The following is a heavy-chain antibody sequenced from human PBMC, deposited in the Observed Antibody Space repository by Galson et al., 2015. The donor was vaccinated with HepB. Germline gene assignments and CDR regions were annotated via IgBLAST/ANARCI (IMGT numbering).Heavy chain of an antibody. D-gene: IGHD2-21*02. CDR2: INAGNGNS. Sequence: SVKVSCKASGSIFTSYAMHWVRQAPGQRLEWMGWINAGNGNSKYSQKSQGRVTITRDTSASTAYMDLSSLSSEDTAVYYCARDAFGTTASFDYWGQGTLVTVSS. J-gene: IGHJ4*02. V-gene: IGHV1-3*01. CDR3: ARDAFGTTASFDY. CDR1: GSIFTSYA.